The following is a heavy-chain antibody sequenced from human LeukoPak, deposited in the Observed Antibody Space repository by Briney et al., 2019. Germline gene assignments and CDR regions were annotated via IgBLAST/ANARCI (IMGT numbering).Heavy chain of an antibody. V-gene: IGHV4-4*07. CDR3: ARGSVDLLTTGAYYYMDV. Sequence: SETLSLTCTVSGGSITSYYWNWIRQPAGEGLEWIGRMYSSGSTDCNPSLKSRVTMSVDKSKNQFSLKLSPVTAVDMAMYYCARGSVDLLTTGAYYYMDVWGKGTTVTVSS. CDR1: GGSITSYY. CDR2: MYSSGST. D-gene: IGHD5-12*01. J-gene: IGHJ6*03.